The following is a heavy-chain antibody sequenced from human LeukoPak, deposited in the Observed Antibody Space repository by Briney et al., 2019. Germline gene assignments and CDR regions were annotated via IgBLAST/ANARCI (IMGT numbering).Heavy chain of an antibody. D-gene: IGHD5-12*01. CDR1: GFTFSSYG. Sequence: PGGSLRLSCAASGFTFSSYGMHWVRQAPGKGLGWVAVIWYDGSNKYYADSVKGRFTISKDNSKNTLYLQMNSLRAEDTAVYYCARRRGYSGYDLDYWGQGTLVTVSS. CDR2: IWYDGSNK. J-gene: IGHJ4*02. V-gene: IGHV3-33*01. CDR3: ARRRGYSGYDLDY.